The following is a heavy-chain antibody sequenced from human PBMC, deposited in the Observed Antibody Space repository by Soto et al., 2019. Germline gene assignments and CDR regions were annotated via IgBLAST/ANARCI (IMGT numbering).Heavy chain of an antibody. V-gene: IGHV2-70*11. Sequence: SGPTLVNPTQTLTLTCTFSGFSLSTSGMCVSWIRQPPGKALEWLARIDWDDDKYYSTSLKTRLTISKDTSKNQVVLTMTNMDPVDTATYYCARIPPGVVAATFHFDYWGQGTLVTVSS. CDR1: GFSLSTSGMC. CDR3: ARIPPGVVAATFHFDY. D-gene: IGHD2-15*01. CDR2: IDWDDDK. J-gene: IGHJ4*02.